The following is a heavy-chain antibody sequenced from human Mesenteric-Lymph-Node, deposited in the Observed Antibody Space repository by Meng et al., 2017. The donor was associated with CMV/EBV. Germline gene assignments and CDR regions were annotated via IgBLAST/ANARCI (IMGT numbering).Heavy chain of an antibody. CDR2: ISSSSSYI. Sequence: GESLKISCAASGFTFSSYSMNWVRQAPGKGLEWVSSISSSSSYIYYADSVKGRFTISRDNAKNTLYLQMNSLRAEDTAVYYCARDQRGGIAAPGPFDYWGQGTLVTVSS. CDR3: ARDQRGGIAAPGPFDY. J-gene: IGHJ4*02. D-gene: IGHD6-13*01. CDR1: GFTFSSYS. V-gene: IGHV3-21*01.